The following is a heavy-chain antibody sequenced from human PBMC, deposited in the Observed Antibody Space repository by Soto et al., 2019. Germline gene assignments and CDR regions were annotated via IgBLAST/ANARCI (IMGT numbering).Heavy chain of an antibody. Sequence: PSETLSLTCTLSGGSISSYYWSWIRQPPGKGLEWIGYIYYSGITDYNPSLKSRVTISVDTSKSQFSLKLSSVTAADTAVYYCARGGGVYYFDYWGQGTLVTVSS. CDR2: IYYSGIT. CDR3: ARGGGVYYFDY. J-gene: IGHJ4*02. V-gene: IGHV4-59*01. CDR1: GGSISSYY. D-gene: IGHD2-8*02.